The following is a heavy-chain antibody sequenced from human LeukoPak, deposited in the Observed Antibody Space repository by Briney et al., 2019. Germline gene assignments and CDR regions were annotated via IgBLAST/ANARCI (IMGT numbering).Heavy chain of an antibody. CDR1: GYSFASFG. CDR2: ISAYNGDT. J-gene: IGHJ4*02. D-gene: IGHD3-10*01. Sequence: ASVKVSCKASGYSFASFGINWVRQAPGQGLEWMGWISAYNGDTNYAQNLQGRVTMTTDTSTSTAYLDLRSLRSDYTAVYYCARGGYYGSGSFPDYWGQGTLVTVSS. V-gene: IGHV1-18*01. CDR3: ARGGYYGSGSFPDY.